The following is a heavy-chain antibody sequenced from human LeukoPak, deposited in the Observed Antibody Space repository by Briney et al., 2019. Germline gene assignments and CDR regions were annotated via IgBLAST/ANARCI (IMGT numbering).Heavy chain of an antibody. Sequence: SQTLSLTCAVSGGSISSGGYSWSWIRQPPGKGLEWIGYIYYSGSTYYNPSLKSRVTISVDTSKNQFSLKLSSVTAADTAVYYCASGTDSLDYDAFDIWGQGTMVTVSS. J-gene: IGHJ3*02. CDR3: ASGTDSLDYDAFDI. V-gene: IGHV4-30-4*07. CDR1: GGSISSGGYS. D-gene: IGHD3-22*01. CDR2: IYYSGST.